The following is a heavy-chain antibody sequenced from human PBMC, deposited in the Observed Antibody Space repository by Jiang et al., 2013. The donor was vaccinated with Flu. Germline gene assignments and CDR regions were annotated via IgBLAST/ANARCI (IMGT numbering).Heavy chain of an antibody. V-gene: IGHV3-23*01. CDR2: INNNGGRT. CDR3: AKCGSGSTTTCYLQGFDL. Sequence: TFSGYAMTWVRQAPGKGLEWASGINNNGGRTFFADSVKGRFTISRDNSKNTLYLQMDSLRVEDTAIYYCAKCGSGSTTTCYLQGFDLWGQGTLVTVSS. D-gene: IGHD2-2*01. J-gene: IGHJ5*02. CDR1: TFSGYA.